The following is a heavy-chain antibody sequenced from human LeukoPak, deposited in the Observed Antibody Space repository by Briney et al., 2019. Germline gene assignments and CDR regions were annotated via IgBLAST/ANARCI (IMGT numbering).Heavy chain of an antibody. CDR1: GGTFSSYA. D-gene: IGHD6-13*01. Sequence: SVKVSCKASGGTFSSYAISWVRQAPGQGLEWMGGIIPNFGTANYAQKFQGRVTITADESTSTAYMELSSLRSEDTAVYYCARDFSSWYERPHTGFDYWGQGTLVTVSS. V-gene: IGHV1-69*13. CDR2: IIPNFGTA. CDR3: ARDFSSWYERPHTGFDY. J-gene: IGHJ4*02.